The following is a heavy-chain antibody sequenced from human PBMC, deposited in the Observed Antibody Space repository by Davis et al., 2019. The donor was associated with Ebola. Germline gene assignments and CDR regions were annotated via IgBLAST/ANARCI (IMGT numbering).Heavy chain of an antibody. CDR3: ARSSGKGWFYFDY. J-gene: IGHJ4*02. CDR1: GGTSGSYT. D-gene: IGHD5-12*01. V-gene: IGHV1-69*02. CDR2: LIPILGVP. Sequence: AASVKVSCKASGGTSGSYTFSWVRQGPGQGLEWLGRLIPILGVPTYAQKFQGRVTITADRSTSTAYMELSSLRSEDTAVYFCARSSGKGWFYFDYWGQGTLVTVSS.